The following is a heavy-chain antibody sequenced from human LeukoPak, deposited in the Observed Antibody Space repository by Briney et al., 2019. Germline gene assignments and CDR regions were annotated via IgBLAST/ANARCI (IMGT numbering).Heavy chain of an antibody. J-gene: IGHJ3*02. V-gene: IGHV3-30*02. CDR3: AKDLGELIPFDI. CDR1: GFTFSSYG. CDR2: IRYDGSNK. Sequence: QPGGSLRLSCAASGFTFSSYGMHWVRRAPGKGLEWVAFIRYDGSNKYYADSVKGRFTISRDNSKNTLYLQMNGLRAEDTAVYYCAKDLGELIPFDIWGQGTMVTVSS. D-gene: IGHD3-10*01.